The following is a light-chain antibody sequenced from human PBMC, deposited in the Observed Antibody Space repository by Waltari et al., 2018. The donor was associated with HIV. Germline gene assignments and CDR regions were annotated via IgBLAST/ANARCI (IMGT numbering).Light chain of an antibody. V-gene: IGLV2-14*01. Sequence: QSALTQPASVSGSPGQSITISCTGTSSDVGGHNYVSWYQQHPGKAPKLLIYEVSNRASGVFNRFSGSKSGNTASMTISGLQAEDEADYYCNSYRSSTTPCVFGTGTKVTVL. CDR1: SSDVGGHNY. CDR2: EVS. CDR3: NSYRSSTTPCV. J-gene: IGLJ1*01.